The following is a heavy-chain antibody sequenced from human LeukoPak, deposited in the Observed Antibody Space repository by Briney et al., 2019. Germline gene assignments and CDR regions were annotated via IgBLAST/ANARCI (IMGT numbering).Heavy chain of an antibody. CDR1: GFTFSSYA. CDR2: ISSSSSYI. V-gene: IGHV3-21*01. CDR3: ARPWGYYYYYGMDV. Sequence: PGASLRLSCAASGFTFSSYAMSWVRQAPGKGLEWVSSISSSSSYIYYADSVKGRFTISRDNAKNSLYLQMNSLRAEDTAVYYCARPWGYYYYYGMDVWGQGTTVTVSS. J-gene: IGHJ6*02. D-gene: IGHD7-27*01.